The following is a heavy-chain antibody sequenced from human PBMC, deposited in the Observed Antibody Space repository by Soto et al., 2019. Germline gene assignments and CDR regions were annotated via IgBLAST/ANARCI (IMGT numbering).Heavy chain of an antibody. Sequence: ASVKVSCKASGSTFTSYGISWVRQAPGQGLEWMGWISAYNGNTNYAQKLQGRVTMTTDTSTSTAYMELRSLRSDDTAVYYCARDQGIAAAGVVPAFDIWGQGTMVTVSS. CDR3: ARDQGIAAAGVVPAFDI. CDR1: GSTFTSYG. CDR2: ISAYNGNT. J-gene: IGHJ3*02. D-gene: IGHD6-13*01. V-gene: IGHV1-18*01.